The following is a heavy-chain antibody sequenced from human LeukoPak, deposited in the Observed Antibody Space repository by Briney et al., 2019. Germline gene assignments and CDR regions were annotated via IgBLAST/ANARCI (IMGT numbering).Heavy chain of an antibody. D-gene: IGHD6-19*01. V-gene: IGHV3-74*01. J-gene: IGHJ5*02. CDR1: GFTFSSYW. Sequence: GGSLRLSCAASGFTFSSYWMHWVRQAPGKGLVWVSRIDTDGSFTSYADSVRGRFTISRDNAKNTLYLQMSSLRAEDTAVYYCVKSSGPGSWGQGTLVTVSS. CDR3: VKSSGPGS. CDR2: IDTDGSFT.